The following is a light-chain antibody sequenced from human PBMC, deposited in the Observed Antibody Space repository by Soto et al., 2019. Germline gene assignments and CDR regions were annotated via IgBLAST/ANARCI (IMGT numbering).Light chain of an antibody. CDR3: QQYNNWPPIT. Sequence: EIVLTQFPATLSVSPGERATLSCRARQSVSSNLAWYQQKPGQAPRLLIYGASTRATGIPARFSGSGSGTEFTLTISSLQSEDFAVYYCQQYNNWPPITFGQGTRLEIK. CDR2: GAS. V-gene: IGKV3-15*01. J-gene: IGKJ5*01. CDR1: QSVSSN.